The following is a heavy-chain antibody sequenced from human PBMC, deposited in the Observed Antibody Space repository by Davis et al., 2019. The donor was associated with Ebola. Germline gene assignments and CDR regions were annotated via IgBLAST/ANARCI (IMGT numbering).Heavy chain of an antibody. CDR1: GGSISSYY. Sequence: SETLSLTCTASGGSISSYYWSWIRQPPGKGLEWIGYIYYSGSTNYNPSLKSRVTISVDTSKNQFSLKLSSVTAADTAVYYCAGVGYDFWSGYYTGNWFDPWGQGTLVTVSS. CDR2: IYYSGST. V-gene: IGHV4-59*01. D-gene: IGHD3-3*01. CDR3: AGVGYDFWSGYYTGNWFDP. J-gene: IGHJ5*02.